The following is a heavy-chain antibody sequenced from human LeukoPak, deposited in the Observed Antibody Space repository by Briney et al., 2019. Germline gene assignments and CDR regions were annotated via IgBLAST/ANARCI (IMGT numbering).Heavy chain of an antibody. V-gene: IGHV3-21*05. J-gene: IGHJ4*02. Sequence: PGGSLRLSCAASGFTFSRYAMNWVRQAPGKGLEWVSYINTDSSDIHYADSVKGRFTISRDNAGNTLYLQLSSLRAEDSAVYYCARDTFQPGLIDSWGQGTLVTVSS. CDR1: GFTFSRYA. D-gene: IGHD2-2*01. CDR3: ARDTFQPGLIDS. CDR2: INTDSSDI.